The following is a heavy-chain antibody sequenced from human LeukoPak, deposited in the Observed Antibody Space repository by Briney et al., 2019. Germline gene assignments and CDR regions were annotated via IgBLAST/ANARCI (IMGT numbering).Heavy chain of an antibody. CDR3: ARGPAGYN. V-gene: IGHV3-23*01. Sequence: GGSLRLSCAASGFTFSNYAMSWVRQAPGKGLEWVSAITGSGGNTYYADSVKGRFTISRDNSKNTVFLQMNSLRAEDTAVYYCARGPAGYNWGQGTLVTASS. D-gene: IGHD1-1*01. CDR1: GFTFSNYA. CDR2: ITGSGGNT. J-gene: IGHJ4*02.